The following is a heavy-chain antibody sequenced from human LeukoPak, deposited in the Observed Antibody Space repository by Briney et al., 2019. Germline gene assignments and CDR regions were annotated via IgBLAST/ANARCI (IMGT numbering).Heavy chain of an antibody. J-gene: IGHJ5*02. CDR1: GFTFSSYS. D-gene: IGHD6-13*01. Sequence: QSGGSLRLSCAASGFTFSSYSMNWVRQAPGKGLEWVSYISSSSSTIYYADSVKGRFTISRDNAKNSLYLQMNSLRAEDTAVYYCARCIAAAGELSWFDPWGQGTLVTVSS. CDR2: ISSSSSTI. V-gene: IGHV3-48*04. CDR3: ARCIAAAGELSWFDP.